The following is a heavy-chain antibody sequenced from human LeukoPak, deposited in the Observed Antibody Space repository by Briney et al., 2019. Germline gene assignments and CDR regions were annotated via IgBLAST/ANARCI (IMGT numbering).Heavy chain of an antibody. CDR2: ISAYNGNT. J-gene: IGHJ4*02. D-gene: IGHD3-10*01. Sequence: ASVKVSCKASGYTFTSYGISWVRQAPGQGLEWMGWISAYNGNTNYAQKLQGRVTMTTDTSTSTAYMELSSLRSEDTAVYFCARVDAEGSGVKYFDYWGQGTLVTVSS. V-gene: IGHV1-18*01. CDR1: GYTFTSYG. CDR3: ARVDAEGSGVKYFDY.